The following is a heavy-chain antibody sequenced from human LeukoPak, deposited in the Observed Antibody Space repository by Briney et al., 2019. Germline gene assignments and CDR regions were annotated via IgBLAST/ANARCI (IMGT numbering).Heavy chain of an antibody. CDR2: ISSSSSTI. Sequence: GGSLRLSCAASGFTFSTYWMSWVRQAPGKGLEWVSYISSSSSTIYYADSVKGRFTISRDNAKNSLYLQMNSLRAEDTAVYYCAREGAAIPLDYWGQGTLVTVSS. CDR3: AREGAAIPLDY. J-gene: IGHJ4*02. CDR1: GFTFSTYW. V-gene: IGHV3-48*01. D-gene: IGHD2-2*02.